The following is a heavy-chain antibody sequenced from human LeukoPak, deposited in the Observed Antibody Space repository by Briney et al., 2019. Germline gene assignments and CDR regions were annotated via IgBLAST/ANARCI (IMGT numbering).Heavy chain of an antibody. CDR3: ARLERYGY. V-gene: IGHV3-48*01. D-gene: IGHD5-24*01. CDR2: ISSSSSTI. J-gene: IGHJ4*02. Sequence: PGGSLRLSCAASGFTFSTYSMNWVRQAPGKGLEWVSYISSSSSTIYYADSVKGRFTISRDNSKNTLYLQMNSLRAEDTAVYYCARLERYGYWGQGTLVTVSS. CDR1: GFTFSTYS.